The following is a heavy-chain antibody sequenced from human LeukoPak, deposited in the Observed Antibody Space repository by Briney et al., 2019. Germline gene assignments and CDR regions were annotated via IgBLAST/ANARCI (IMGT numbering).Heavy chain of an antibody. J-gene: IGHJ4*02. CDR1: GFTFSNAW. D-gene: IGHD3-22*01. V-gene: IGHV3-15*01. CDR2: IKSKIDGGTT. Sequence: KSGGSLRLSCEASGFTFSNAWMSWVRQAPGKGLEWVGRIKSKIDGGTTDYAAPVKGRVSISRDDSKNTLYLQMHSLKTEDTAVYYCTTDTYYDNSGYFFDYWGQGTLVTVSS. CDR3: TTDTYYDNSGYFFDY.